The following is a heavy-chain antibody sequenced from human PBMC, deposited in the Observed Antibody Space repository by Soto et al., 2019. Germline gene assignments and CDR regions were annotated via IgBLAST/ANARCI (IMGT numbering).Heavy chain of an antibody. D-gene: IGHD4-4*01. CDR1: GFTLSSYS. CDR2: ISSSSSYI. V-gene: IGHV3-21*01. CDR3: ARDLNSNYGSCGMDV. Sequence: GGSLRLSCAASGFTLSSYSMNWVRQAPGKGLEWVSSISSSSSYIYYADSVKGRFTISRDNAKNSLYLQMNSLRAEDTAVYSCARDLNSNYGSCGMDVWGQGTTVTVSS. J-gene: IGHJ6*02.